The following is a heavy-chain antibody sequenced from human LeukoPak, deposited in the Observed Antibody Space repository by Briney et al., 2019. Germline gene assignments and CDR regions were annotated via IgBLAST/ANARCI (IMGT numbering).Heavy chain of an antibody. CDR2: INPNSGGT. J-gene: IGHJ6*03. Sequence: GASVKVSCKASGGTFSNYAISWVRHAPGQGLEWMGWINPNSGGTNYAQKFQGRVTMTRDTSISTAYMELSRLRSDDTAVYYCARDQRLRFLEWSLLDYYMDVWGKGTTVTVSS. CDR3: ARDQRLRFLEWSLLDYYMDV. D-gene: IGHD3-3*01. V-gene: IGHV1-2*02. CDR1: GGTFSNYA.